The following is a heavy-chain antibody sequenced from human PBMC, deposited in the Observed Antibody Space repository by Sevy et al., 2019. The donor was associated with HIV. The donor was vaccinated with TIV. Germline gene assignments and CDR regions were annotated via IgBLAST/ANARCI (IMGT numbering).Heavy chain of an antibody. CDR2: ISGSTGTT. D-gene: IGHD3-16*01. Sequence: GGSLRLSCAASGFTFSNYAMTWVRQAPGKGLEWVSSISGSTGTTYYADSVKGRFTISRDNSKNTLYLQMNSLRAEDKAVYFCGEGKRLGENLFDFWGQGNPVTVSS. V-gene: IGHV3-23*01. J-gene: IGHJ4*03. CDR1: GFTFSNYA. CDR3: GEGKRLGENLFDF.